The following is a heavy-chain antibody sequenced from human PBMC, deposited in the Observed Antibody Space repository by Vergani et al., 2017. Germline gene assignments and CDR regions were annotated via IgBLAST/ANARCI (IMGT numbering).Heavy chain of an antibody. D-gene: IGHD6-13*01. CDR3: AKRGSTQQLDLLFGMDV. CDR2: IRYDGSNK. V-gene: IGHV3-30*02. Sequence: QVQLVESGGGVVQPGGSLRLSCAASGFTFSSYGMHWVRQAPGKGLVWVAFIRYDGSNKYYEDSVKGRFTISRDNSKNTLYLQMNSLRAEDTAMYYCAKRGSTQQLDLLFGMDVWSQGTTVTVSS. CDR1: GFTFSSYG. J-gene: IGHJ6*02.